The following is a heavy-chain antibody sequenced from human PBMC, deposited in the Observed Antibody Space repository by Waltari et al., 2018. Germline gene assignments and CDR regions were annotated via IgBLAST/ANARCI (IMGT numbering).Heavy chain of an antibody. Sequence: QVQLQQWGAGLLKPSDTLSLTCAVYGGSFSGYYWSWIRQPPGKGLEWIGEINHSGSTNYNPSLKSRVTISVDTSKNQFSLGLSSVTAADTAEYFCARVSTMVRGPDYWGQGTLVTVSP. CDR3: ARVSTMVRGPDY. CDR1: GGSFSGYY. CDR2: INHSGST. D-gene: IGHD3-10*01. V-gene: IGHV4-34*01. J-gene: IGHJ4*02.